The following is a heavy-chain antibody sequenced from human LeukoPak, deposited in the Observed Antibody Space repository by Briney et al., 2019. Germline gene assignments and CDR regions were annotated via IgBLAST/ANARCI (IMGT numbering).Heavy chain of an antibody. J-gene: IGHJ4*02. CDR3: TRVGYIDEGIDY. CDR1: GFPFSSYW. CDR2: IKQDGSKK. D-gene: IGHD5-24*01. Sequence: GGSLRLSCVASGFPFSSYWMTWVRQAPGKGLEWEANIKQDGSKKSYVDSVKGRFTISRDNAKNPLYLQMNSLRAEDTAIYYCTRVGYIDEGIDYWGQGTLVTVSS. V-gene: IGHV3-7*04.